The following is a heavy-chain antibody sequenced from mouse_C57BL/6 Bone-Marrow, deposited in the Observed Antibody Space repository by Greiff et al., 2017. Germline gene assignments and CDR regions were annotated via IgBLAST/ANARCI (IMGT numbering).Heavy chain of an antibody. V-gene: IGHV1-19*01. CDR3: AIGDLWFAY. D-gene: IGHD3-3*01. Sequence: DVKLQESGPVLVKPGASVKMSCKASGYTFTDYYMNWVKQSHGKSLEWIGVINPYNGGTSYNQKFKGKATLTVDKSSSTAYMELNSLTSEDSAVYYCAIGDLWFAYWGQGTLVTVSA. CDR1: GYTFTDYY. CDR2: INPYNGGT. J-gene: IGHJ3*01.